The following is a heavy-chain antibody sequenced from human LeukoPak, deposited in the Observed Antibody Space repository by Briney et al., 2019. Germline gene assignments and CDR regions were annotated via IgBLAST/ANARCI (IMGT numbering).Heavy chain of an antibody. V-gene: IGHV4-39*01. J-gene: IGHJ4*02. CDR1: GGSISSSSYY. D-gene: IGHD6-19*01. CDR3: ARHVGSGSFRFDY. CDR2: IYDSGST. Sequence: SETLSLTCTVSGGSISSSSYYCGWIRQPPGKGLEWIGSIYDSGSTYYNPSLKSRVTMSVDTSKNQFSLKLSSVTAADTAVYYCARHVGSGSFRFDYWGQGTLVTVSS.